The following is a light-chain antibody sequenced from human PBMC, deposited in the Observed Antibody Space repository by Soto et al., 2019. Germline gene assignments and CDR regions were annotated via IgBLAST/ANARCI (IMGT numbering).Light chain of an antibody. CDR1: QGIRND. J-gene: IGKJ1*01. CDR2: AAS. CDR3: QQTYSTPT. Sequence: AIQMTQSPSSLSASVGDRVTITCRASQGIRNDLGWYQQKPGKAPKLLIYAASTFPSGVPSRFGGSGSGTEFTLTISSLQPEDSGTYYCQQTYSTPTFGQGTKVEIK. V-gene: IGKV1-6*01.